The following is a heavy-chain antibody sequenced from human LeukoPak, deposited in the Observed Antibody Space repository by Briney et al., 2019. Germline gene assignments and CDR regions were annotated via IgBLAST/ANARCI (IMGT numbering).Heavy chain of an antibody. Sequence: GGSLRLSCAASGFTFSSYAMSWVRQAPGKGLEWVSAISGSGGSTYYADSVKGRFTISRDNSKNTLYLQMNSLRAEDTAVYYCARGGDAVVTAIEYFQHWGQGTLVTVSS. V-gene: IGHV3-23*01. CDR1: GFTFSSYA. CDR3: ARGGDAVVTAIEYFQH. D-gene: IGHD2-21*02. J-gene: IGHJ1*01. CDR2: ISGSGGST.